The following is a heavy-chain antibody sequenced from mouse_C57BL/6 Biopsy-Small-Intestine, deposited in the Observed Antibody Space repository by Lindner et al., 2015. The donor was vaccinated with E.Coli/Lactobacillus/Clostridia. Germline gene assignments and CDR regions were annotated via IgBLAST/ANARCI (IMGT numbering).Heavy chain of an antibody. CDR2: ISDGGSYT. CDR3: ARDYGSSFYAMDY. J-gene: IGHJ4*01. V-gene: IGHV5-4*01. Sequence: VQLQESGGGLVKPGGSLKLSCAASGFTFSSYAMSWVRQTPEKRLEWVATISDGGSYTYYPDNVKGRFTISRDNAKNNLYLQMSHLKSEDTAMYYCARDYGSSFYAMDYWGQGTSVTVSS. CDR1: GFTFSSYA. D-gene: IGHD1-1*01.